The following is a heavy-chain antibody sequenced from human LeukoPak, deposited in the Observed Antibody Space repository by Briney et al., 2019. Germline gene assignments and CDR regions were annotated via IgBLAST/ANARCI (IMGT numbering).Heavy chain of an antibody. V-gene: IGHV1-8*01. CDR3: ARGYYDSSGYYQTFDP. CDR1: GYAFTSYD. J-gene: IGHJ5*02. D-gene: IGHD3-22*01. CDR2: MNPNSGNT. Sequence: ASVKVSCTASGYAFTSYDINWVRQATGQGLEWMGWMNPNSGNTGYAQKFQGRVTMTRNTSISTAYMELSSLRSEDTAVYYCARGYYDSSGYYQTFDPWGQGTLVTVSS.